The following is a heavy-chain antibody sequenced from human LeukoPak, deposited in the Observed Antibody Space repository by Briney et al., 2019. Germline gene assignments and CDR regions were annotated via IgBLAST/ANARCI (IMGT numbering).Heavy chain of an antibody. Sequence: PGGSLRLSCAVSGVTFNEYYMNWIRQAPGKGLEWISYLTSSGSAMYYADSVKGRFTISRDNAKNSLYLHMNSLRAEDTAVYYCATWRRYYDFDYWGQGTPVTVSS. D-gene: IGHD3-22*01. V-gene: IGHV3-11*01. CDR2: LTSSGSAM. J-gene: IGHJ4*02. CDR1: GVTFNEYY. CDR3: ATWRRYYDFDY.